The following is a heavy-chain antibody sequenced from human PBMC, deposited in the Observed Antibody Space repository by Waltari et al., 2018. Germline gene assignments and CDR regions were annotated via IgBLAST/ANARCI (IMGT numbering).Heavy chain of an antibody. CDR3: ARERHRLMEVGYLMALDP. J-gene: IGHJ5*02. Sequence: QAQLVQSGAEVKKPGATVKVSYRASGYTFSDVGISWGRPAPGQGLEGMGWISAKHGHTNHAQKFQGRLIMTKDKSTTTVYMELNYLTSDDTAVYYCARERHRLMEVGYLMALDPWGQGTLVTVSS. CDR1: GYTFSDVG. D-gene: IGHD3-3*01. CDR2: ISAKHGHT. V-gene: IGHV1-18*01.